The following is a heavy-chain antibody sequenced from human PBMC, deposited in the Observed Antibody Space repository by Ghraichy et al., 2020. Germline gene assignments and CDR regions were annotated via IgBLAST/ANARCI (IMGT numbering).Heavy chain of an antibody. CDR2: ISYDGSNK. CDR3: AKVVTGGYDLYYYYGMDV. CDR1: GFTFSSYG. D-gene: IGHD5-12*01. Sequence: LSLTCAASGFTFSSYGMHWVRQAPGKRLEWVAVISYDGSNKYYADSVKGRFTISRDNSKNTLYLQMNSLRAEDTAVYYCAKVVTGGYDLYYYYGMDVWGQGTTVTVSS. V-gene: IGHV3-30*18. J-gene: IGHJ6*02.